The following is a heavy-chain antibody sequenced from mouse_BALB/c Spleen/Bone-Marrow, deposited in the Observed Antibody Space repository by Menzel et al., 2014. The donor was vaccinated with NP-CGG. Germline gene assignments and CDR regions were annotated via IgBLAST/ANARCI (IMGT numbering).Heavy chain of an antibody. V-gene: IGHV1-80*01. CDR1: GYAFSIYW. Sequence: QVQLQQSGAELVRPGSSVKISCKASGYAFSIYWMNWVKQRPGQGLEWIGQIYPGDDDTDYNGKFKGKATLTADRSSSTPSMWLNSLTSEDSAVYFCARGGISIDYWGQGTTLTVSS. J-gene: IGHJ2*01. CDR2: IYPGDDDT. CDR3: ARGGISIDY.